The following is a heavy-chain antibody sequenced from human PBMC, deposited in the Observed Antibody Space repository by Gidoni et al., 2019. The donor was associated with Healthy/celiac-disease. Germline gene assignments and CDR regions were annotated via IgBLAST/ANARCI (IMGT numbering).Heavy chain of an antibody. CDR2: ISYDGSNK. J-gene: IGHJ6*02. V-gene: IGHV3-30-3*01. CDR3: AREWGCSGGSCYFGYYYYGMDV. CDR1: GFTFSSYA. D-gene: IGHD2-15*01. Sequence: QVQLVESGGGVVQPGRSLRLSCAASGFTFSSYAMHWVRQAPGKGLEWVAVISYDGSNKYYADSVKGRFTISRDNSKNTLYLQMNSLRAEDTAVYYCAREWGCSGGSCYFGYYYYGMDVWGQGTTVTVSS.